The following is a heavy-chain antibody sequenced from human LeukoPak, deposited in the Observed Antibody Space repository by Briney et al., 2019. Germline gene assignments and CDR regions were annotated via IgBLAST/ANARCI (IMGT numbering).Heavy chain of an antibody. CDR2: IYYSGST. J-gene: IGHJ6*02. V-gene: IGHV4-59*08. Sequence: SETLSLTCTVSGGSISSYYWSWIRQPPGKGLEWIGYIYYSGSTNYNPSLKSRVTISVDTSKNQFSLKLSSVTAADTAVYYCARHRSRLLHGMDVWGQVTTVTVSS. CDR1: GGSISSYY. CDR3: ARHRSRLLHGMDV. D-gene: IGHD3-22*01.